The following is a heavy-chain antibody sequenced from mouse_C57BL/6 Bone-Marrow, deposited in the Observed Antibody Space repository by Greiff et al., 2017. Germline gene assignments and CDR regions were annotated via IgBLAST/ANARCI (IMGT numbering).Heavy chain of an antibody. CDR1: GYTFTTYP. D-gene: IGHD2-1*01. J-gene: IGHJ2*01. Sequence: QVQLQQSGAELVKPGASVKMSCKASGYTFTTYPIEWMKQNHGKSLEWIGNFHPYNDDTKYNEKFKGKATLAVEKSSSTVYLELSRLTSDDTAVYYCAKGGNYGGYYFDDWGKGTTLTVSS. CDR2: FHPYNDDT. CDR3: AKGGNYGGYYFDD. V-gene: IGHV1-47*01.